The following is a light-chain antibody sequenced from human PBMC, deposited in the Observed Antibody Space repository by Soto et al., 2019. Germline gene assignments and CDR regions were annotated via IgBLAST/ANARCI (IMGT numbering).Light chain of an antibody. J-gene: IGLJ1*01. CDR1: SSDVGRYNY. V-gene: IGLV2-14*01. CDR3: SSFTSSSTYV. Sequence: QTVLTQPASVSGSPGQSITISCTGTSSDVGRYNYVSWYQQHPGKAPKLTIYDVSNRPSGVSSRFSGSKSGNTASLTISGHQAEDEADYYCSSFTSSSTYVFGTGTKVTVL. CDR2: DVS.